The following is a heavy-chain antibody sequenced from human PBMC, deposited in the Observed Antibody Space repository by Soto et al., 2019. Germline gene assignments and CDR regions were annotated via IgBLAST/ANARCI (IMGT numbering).Heavy chain of an antibody. D-gene: IGHD3-3*01. V-gene: IGHV1-69*13. CDR2: IIPIFGTA. J-gene: IGHJ4*02. Sequence: SVKVSCKASGGTFSSYAISWVRQAPGQGLEWMGGIIPIFGTANYAQKFQGRVTITADESTSTAYMELSSLRSEDTAVYYCARASKSGVVTLQCYCDYWGQGTLVAVSS. CDR1: GGTFSSYA. CDR3: ARASKSGVVTLQCYCDY.